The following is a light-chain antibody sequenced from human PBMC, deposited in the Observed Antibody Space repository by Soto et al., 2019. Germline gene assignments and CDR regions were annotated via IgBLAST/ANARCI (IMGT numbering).Light chain of an antibody. J-gene: IGKJ1*01. Sequence: DTQMTQSPSSLAASVGDRLSITCRASQNVRRYVNWYQQKPGKAPNLIIYETSTLESGVPSRFSGDGYGTDFTLSISSLQPEDFAIYYCQQTFSTPRTFGQGTKVEI. CDR1: QNVRRY. CDR2: ETS. CDR3: QQTFSTPRT. V-gene: IGKV1-39*01.